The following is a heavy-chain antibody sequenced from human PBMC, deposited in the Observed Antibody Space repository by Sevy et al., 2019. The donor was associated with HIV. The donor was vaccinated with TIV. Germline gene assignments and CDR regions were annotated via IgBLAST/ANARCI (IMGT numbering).Heavy chain of an antibody. CDR2: ISGSGSST. CDR3: ARVEAVVPAAIPNWFDP. D-gene: IGHD2-2*01. CDR1: GFTFSTYA. Sequence: GGSLRLSCAASGFTFSTYAMTWVRQAPGGGLEWVSVISGSGSSTYYADSVKGRFTISRDNAKNSLYLQMNSLRAEDTAVYYCARVEAVVPAAIPNWFDPWGQGTLVTVSS. V-gene: IGHV3-23*01. J-gene: IGHJ5*02.